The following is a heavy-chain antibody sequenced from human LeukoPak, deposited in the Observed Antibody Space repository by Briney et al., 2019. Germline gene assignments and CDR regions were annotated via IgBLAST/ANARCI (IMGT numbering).Heavy chain of an antibody. CDR1: GFTFSGSA. J-gene: IGHJ3*02. CDR3: AKHVNTAIRDAFDI. D-gene: IGHD5-18*01. V-gene: IGHV3-73*01. Sequence: GGSLRLSCAASGFTFSGSALHWVRQASGKGLEWVGRIRSKTNNYATAYAASMKGRFTISRDDSKNTLYLQMNSLRAEDTALYYCAKHVNTAIRDAFDIWGQGTMVTVSS. CDR2: IRSKTNNYAT.